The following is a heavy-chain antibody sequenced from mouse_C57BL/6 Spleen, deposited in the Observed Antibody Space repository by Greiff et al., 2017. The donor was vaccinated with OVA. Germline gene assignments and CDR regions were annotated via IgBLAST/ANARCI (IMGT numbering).Heavy chain of an antibody. D-gene: IGHD1-1*01. CDR1: GYTFTDHT. V-gene: IGHV1-78*01. CDR2: IYPRDGST. CDR3: ARWPITTVVPYYFDY. J-gene: IGHJ2*01. Sequence: QVQLQQSDAELVKPGASVKISCKVSGYTFTDHTIHWMKQRPEQGLEWIGYIYPRDGSTKYNEKFKGKATLTADKSSSTAYMQLNSLTSEDSAVNFGARWPITTVVPYYFDYWGQGTTLTVSS.